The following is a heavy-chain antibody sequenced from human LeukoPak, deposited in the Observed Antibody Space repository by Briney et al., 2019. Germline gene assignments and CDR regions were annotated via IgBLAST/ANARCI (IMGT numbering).Heavy chain of an antibody. CDR1: GYTLTGLS. V-gene: IGHV1-24*01. CDR2: FDPEDGET. CDR3: ATPGGNVPAFDY. D-gene: IGHD1-1*01. Sequence: GASVKVSCKVSGYTLTGLSMHWVRQAPGKGLEWMGGFDPEDGETIYAQKFQGRVTMTEDTSTDTAYMELSSLRSEDTAVYYCATPGGNVPAFDYWGQGTLVTVSS. J-gene: IGHJ4*02.